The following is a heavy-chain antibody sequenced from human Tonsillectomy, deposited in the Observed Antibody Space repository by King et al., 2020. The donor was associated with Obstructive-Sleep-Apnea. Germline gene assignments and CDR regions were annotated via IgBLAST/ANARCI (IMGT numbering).Heavy chain of an antibody. Sequence: QLVQSGGGLVQPGESLRLSCAVAGLTYSNLWMSWGRQAPGKGREWVAKIKEDGSDKYYVDSVKGRFTISRDNAKNSLYLQMNSLRVEDTAMYYCVRGGYTYDYWGQGTLVIVSS. J-gene: IGHJ4*02. V-gene: IGHV3-7*01. CDR1: GLTYSNLW. CDR2: IKEDGSDK. CDR3: VRGGYTYDY. D-gene: IGHD5-18*01.